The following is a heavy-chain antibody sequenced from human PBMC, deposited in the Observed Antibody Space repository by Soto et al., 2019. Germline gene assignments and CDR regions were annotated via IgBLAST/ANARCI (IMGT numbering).Heavy chain of an antibody. Sequence: EVQLLESGGGLVQPGGSLRLSCAASGFTFSNHAMSWVRQAPGKGLEWVSAISGNGISTYYGDSVRGRFTISRDNSKNTLYLQMNRLRADDTAVYYCARDAIPMVRGTNNWFDPWGQGTLVTVST. CDR1: GFTFSNHA. J-gene: IGHJ5*02. D-gene: IGHD3-10*01. V-gene: IGHV3-23*01. CDR3: ARDAIPMVRGTNNWFDP. CDR2: ISGNGIST.